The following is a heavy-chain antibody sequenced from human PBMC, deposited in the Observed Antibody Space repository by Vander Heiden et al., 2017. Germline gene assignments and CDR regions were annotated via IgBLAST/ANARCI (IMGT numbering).Heavy chain of an antibody. CDR1: GYSISSGTHY. CDR3: ARKRYSSGWDFDY. CDR2: IYYSGRT. Sequence: QLQLQESGPGLVKPSETLSLTCTVSGYSISSGTHYWGWVRQPPGKGLEWIGTIYYSGRTFYKPSLRSRATISVDTSKNQFSLKLNSVTAADTAVYYCARKRYSSGWDFDYWGQGVLATVSS. J-gene: IGHJ4*02. V-gene: IGHV4-39*01. D-gene: IGHD6-19*01.